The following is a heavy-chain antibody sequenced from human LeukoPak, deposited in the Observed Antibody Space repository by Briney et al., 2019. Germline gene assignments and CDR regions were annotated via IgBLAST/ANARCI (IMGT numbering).Heavy chain of an antibody. D-gene: IGHD1-26*01. CDR3: AKDLRPEGIVGASDFDY. V-gene: IGHV3-33*06. CDR2: IWYDGSNK. Sequence: GRSLRLSCPASAFTFSSYGMHWVRRAPGKGLEWVAVIWYDGSNKYYADSVKGRFTISRDNSKNTLYLQMNSLRAEDTAVYYCAKDLRPEGIVGASDFDYWGQGILVTVSS. J-gene: IGHJ4*02. CDR1: AFTFSSYG.